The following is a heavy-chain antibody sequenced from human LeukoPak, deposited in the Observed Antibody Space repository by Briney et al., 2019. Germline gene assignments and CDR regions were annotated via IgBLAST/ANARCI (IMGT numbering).Heavy chain of an antibody. CDR2: ISSSGTTK. V-gene: IGHV3-11*04. J-gene: IGHJ4*02. D-gene: IGHD2-15*01. CDR3: AQISRSGGGIDY. Sequence: GGSLRLSCAASGFTFSDYYMSWIRQAPGKGLEWVSYISSSGTTKYYADSVKGRFTISRDNAKNSLYLQMNSLRAEDTTIYYCAQISRSGGGIDYWGQGTLVTVSS. CDR1: GFTFSDYY.